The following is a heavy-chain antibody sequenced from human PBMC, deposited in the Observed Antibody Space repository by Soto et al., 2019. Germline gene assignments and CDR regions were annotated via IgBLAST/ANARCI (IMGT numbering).Heavy chain of an antibody. J-gene: IGHJ4*02. CDR1: GGTFSSYT. CDR3: AKWGDGYNSGFDY. D-gene: IGHD5-12*01. CDR2: IVPILGIA. V-gene: IGHV1-69*02. Sequence: QVQLVQSGAEVKKPGSSVKVSCKASGGTFSSYTISWVRQAPGQGLEWMGRIVPILGIANYAQKFQGRVTITADKSTSTAYMELSSLRSEDTAVYCCAKWGDGYNSGFDYWGQGTLVTVSS.